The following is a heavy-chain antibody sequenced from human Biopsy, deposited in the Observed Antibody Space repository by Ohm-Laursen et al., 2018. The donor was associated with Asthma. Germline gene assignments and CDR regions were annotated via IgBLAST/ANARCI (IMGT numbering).Heavy chain of an antibody. CDR2: INPPTGDT. CDR3: ALSQFDY. V-gene: IGHV1-46*01. CDR1: GYPFTDYY. Sequence: ASVKVSCKVSGYPFTDYYVHWVRQAPGQGLEWVGIINPPTGDTSYAQKFLGRVTVTRDTSTSTVYMELSSLRSEDTAVYYCALSQFDYWGQGTLLTVSS. J-gene: IGHJ4*02.